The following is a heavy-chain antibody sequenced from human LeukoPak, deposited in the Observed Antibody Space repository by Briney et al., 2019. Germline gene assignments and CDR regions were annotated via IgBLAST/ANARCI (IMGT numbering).Heavy chain of an antibody. V-gene: IGHV4-30-2*05. J-gene: IGHJ4*02. Sequence: PSETLSLTCAVSGGSISSGGYSWSWIRQPPGKGLEWIGYIYYSGSTYYNPSLKSRVTISVDTSKNQFSLKLSSVTAADTAVYYCAGQLYGSGNLYWGQGTLVTVSS. CDR1: GGSISSGGYS. CDR3: AGQLYGSGNLY. D-gene: IGHD3-10*01. CDR2: IYYSGST.